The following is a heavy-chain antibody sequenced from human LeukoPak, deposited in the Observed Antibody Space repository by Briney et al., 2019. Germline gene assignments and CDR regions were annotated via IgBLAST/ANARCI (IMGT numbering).Heavy chain of an antibody. CDR3: ARLSDIAADYYYYMDV. CDR2: ISSSSSYI. CDR1: GFTFSSYE. D-gene: IGHD6-13*01. V-gene: IGHV3-21*01. Sequence: GGSLRLSCAASGFTFSSYEMNWVRQAPGKGLEWVSSISSSSSYIYYADSVKGRFTISRDNAKNSLYLQMNRLRAEDTAVYYCARLSDIAADYYYYMDVWGKGTTVTVSS. J-gene: IGHJ6*03.